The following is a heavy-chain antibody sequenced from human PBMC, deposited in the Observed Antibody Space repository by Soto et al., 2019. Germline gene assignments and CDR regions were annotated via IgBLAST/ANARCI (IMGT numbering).Heavy chain of an antibody. Sequence: QGHLVQSGAEVKKPGTSVKVSCKASGYTFTRYGISWVRQAPGQGLEWMGWISGYNGDTNYAQNLNGRVTMTIDTSTSTAYMELRSLTSDDTAVYYCAKNGQPPYYYYGMDVWGQGTTVTVSS. D-gene: IGHD2-8*01. V-gene: IGHV1-18*01. CDR1: GYTFTRYG. CDR2: ISGYNGDT. J-gene: IGHJ6*02. CDR3: AKNGQPPYYYYGMDV.